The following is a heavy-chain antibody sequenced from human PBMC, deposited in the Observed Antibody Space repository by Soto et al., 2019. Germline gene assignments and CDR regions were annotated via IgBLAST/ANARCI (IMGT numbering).Heavy chain of an antibody. CDR3: ARDCGSGSYYWFDP. Sequence: SETLSLTCAVSGGSISSGGYSWSWIRQPPGKGLEWIGYIYHSGSTYYNPSLKSRVTISVDRSKNQFSLKLSSVTAADTAVYYCARDCGSGSYYWFDPWGQGTLVTVSS. CDR2: IYHSGST. CDR1: GGSISSGGYS. J-gene: IGHJ5*02. D-gene: IGHD3-10*01. V-gene: IGHV4-30-2*01.